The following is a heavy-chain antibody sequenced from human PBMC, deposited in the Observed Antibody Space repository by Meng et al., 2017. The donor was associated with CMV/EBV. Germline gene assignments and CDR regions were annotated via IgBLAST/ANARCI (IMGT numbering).Heavy chain of an antibody. V-gene: IGHV3-7*01. J-gene: IGHJ6*02. Sequence: GESLKISCAASGFTFSSYWMSWVRQAPGKGLEWVANIKQDGSEKYYVDSVKGRFTISRDNAKNSLYLQMNSLRAEDTAVYYCARDRQWLRFLWSYGMDVWGQGTTVTASS. CDR2: IKQDGSEK. CDR3: ARDRQWLRFLWSYGMDV. CDR1: GFTFSSYW. D-gene: IGHD5-12*01.